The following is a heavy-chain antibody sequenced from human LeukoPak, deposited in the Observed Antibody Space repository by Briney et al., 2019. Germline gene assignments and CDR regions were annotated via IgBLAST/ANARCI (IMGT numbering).Heavy chain of an antibody. CDR1: GITFGNYA. V-gene: IGHV3-23*01. CDR3: TKIGRTSALDY. CDR2: ISGGGGAT. Sequence: GGSLRLSCVASGITFGNYAMSWVRQTPGKRLEWVSAISGGGGATYYADSVKGRFTISRDNFQNTLFLQMNSLRAEDTAVYYCTKIGRTSALDYGAREPLAAVPS. J-gene: IGHJ4*02. D-gene: IGHD3/OR15-3a*01.